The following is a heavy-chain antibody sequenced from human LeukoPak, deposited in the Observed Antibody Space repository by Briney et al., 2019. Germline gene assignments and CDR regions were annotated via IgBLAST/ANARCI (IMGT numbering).Heavy chain of an antibody. CDR1: GFTFSVYW. V-gene: IGHV3-74*01. D-gene: IGHD4-11*01. J-gene: IGHJ4*02. CDR3: ARDDYNRH. CDR2: IRSDGSST. Sequence: GGSLRLSCAPSGFTFSVYWRHWSRQAPGKGLEWVSRIRSDGSSTTYADSVKGRFTISRDNAKNTLYLQMSSLRADDTAVYYCARDDYNRHWGQGTLVTVSS.